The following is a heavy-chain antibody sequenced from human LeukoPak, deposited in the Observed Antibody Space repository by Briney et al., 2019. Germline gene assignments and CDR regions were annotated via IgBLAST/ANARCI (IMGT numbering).Heavy chain of an antibody. Sequence: SETLSLTCTVSGGSISSSSYYWVWVRQPPGKGLEWIGSINYSGSTYYQSSLKSRVTISVDTSKNQFSLKLSSVTAADTAVYYCAGLLGYASSGYLAYWGQGTLVTVSS. CDR1: GGSISSSSYY. CDR3: AGLLGYASSGYLAY. CDR2: INYSGST. J-gene: IGHJ4*02. V-gene: IGHV4-39*07. D-gene: IGHD6-19*01.